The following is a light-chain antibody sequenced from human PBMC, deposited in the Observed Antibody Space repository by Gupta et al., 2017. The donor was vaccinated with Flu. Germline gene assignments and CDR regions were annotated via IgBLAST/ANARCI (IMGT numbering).Light chain of an antibody. CDR1: SNDVGGYNY. Sequence: TLPQPAFASGPPDPSITISCTGTSNDVGGYNYVSWCQQNPGKAPKLMIYEVSNRPPGVSNRFSGSKSGNTASLTISGLQAEDEADYYCTSYTSSTTVVFGGGTKVTVL. J-gene: IGLJ2*01. V-gene: IGLV2-14*01. CDR3: TSYTSSTTVV. CDR2: EVS.